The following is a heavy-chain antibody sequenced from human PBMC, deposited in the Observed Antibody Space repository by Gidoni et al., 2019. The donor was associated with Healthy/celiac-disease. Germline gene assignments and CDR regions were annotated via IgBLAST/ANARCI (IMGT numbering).Heavy chain of an antibody. CDR1: GGSISSGSYY. J-gene: IGHJ2*01. D-gene: IGHD6-19*01. V-gene: IGHV4-61*02. CDR2: IYTSGST. CDR3: ARQFPRDIRWYFDL. Sequence: QVQLQESCPGLVKPSQTLSLTCTVSGGSISSGSYYWSWIRQPAGKGLEWIGRIYTSGSTNYNPSLKSRVTISVDTSKNQFSLKLSSVTAADTAVYYCARQFPRDIRWYFDLWGRGTLVTVSS.